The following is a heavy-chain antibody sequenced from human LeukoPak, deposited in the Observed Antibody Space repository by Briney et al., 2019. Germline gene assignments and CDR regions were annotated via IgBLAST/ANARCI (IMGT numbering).Heavy chain of an antibody. Sequence: GGSLRLSCAASGFTFSSYAMSWVRQAPGKGLEWVSAISGSGGSTYYADPVKGRFTISRDNSKNTLYLQMNSLRAEDTAVYYCAKGELLLDWFDPWGQGTLVTVSS. V-gene: IGHV3-23*01. CDR2: ISGSGGST. D-gene: IGHD1-26*01. CDR1: GFTFSSYA. CDR3: AKGELLLDWFDP. J-gene: IGHJ5*02.